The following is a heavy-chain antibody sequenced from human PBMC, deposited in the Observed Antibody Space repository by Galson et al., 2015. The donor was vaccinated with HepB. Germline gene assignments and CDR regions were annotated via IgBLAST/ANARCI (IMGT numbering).Heavy chain of an antibody. V-gene: IGHV1-2*04. CDR2: INPNSGGT. CDR1: GYTFTGYY. CDR3: ARDGTSCTNGVCHDERDPFNWFDP. J-gene: IGHJ5*02. D-gene: IGHD2-8*01. Sequence: SVKVSCKASGYTFTGYYMHWVRQAPGQGLEWLGWINPNSGGTNYAQKFQGWVTMTRDTSISTAYMELSRLRSDDTAVYYCARDGTSCTNGVCHDERDPFNWFDPWGQGALVTVSS.